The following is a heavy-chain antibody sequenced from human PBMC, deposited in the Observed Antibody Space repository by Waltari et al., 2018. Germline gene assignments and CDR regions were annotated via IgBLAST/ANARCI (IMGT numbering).Heavy chain of an antibody. CDR1: GFSLSTSGVG. CDR2: IYWNDDK. J-gene: IGHJ2*01. Sequence: QITLKESGPTLVKPTQTLTLTCTFSGFSLSTSGVGVGWIRQPPGKALELLALIYWNDDKRYSPSLKSRLTITKDTSKNQVVLTMTNMDPVDTATYYCAHSPIGTIFGVVTRPNWYFDLWGRGTLVTVSS. V-gene: IGHV2-5*01. CDR3: AHSPIGTIFGVVTRPNWYFDL. D-gene: IGHD3-3*01.